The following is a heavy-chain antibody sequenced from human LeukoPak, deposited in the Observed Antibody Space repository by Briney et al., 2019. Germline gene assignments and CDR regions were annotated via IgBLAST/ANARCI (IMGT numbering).Heavy chain of an antibody. Sequence: PGGSLRLSCAASGFTFSSYAMSWVRQAPGKGLEGVSAISGSGGSTYYADSVKGRFTISRDNSKNTLYLQMNSLRAEDTAVYSCAKDRGDYGYLDLWGRGTLVTVSS. V-gene: IGHV3-23*01. CDR1: GFTFSSYA. CDR2: ISGSGGST. D-gene: IGHD4-17*01. J-gene: IGHJ2*01. CDR3: AKDRGDYGYLDL.